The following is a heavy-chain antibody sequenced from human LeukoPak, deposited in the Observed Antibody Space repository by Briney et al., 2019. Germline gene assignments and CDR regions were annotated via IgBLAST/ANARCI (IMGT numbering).Heavy chain of an antibody. D-gene: IGHD1-26*01. V-gene: IGHV1-18*01. Sequence: ASVKVSCKASDYPFTEFGVSWVQQAPGQGLEWMGWISGYNSKTHYARKFQGRVTMTTDTSTTTAYMELRTLRSDDTAVYYCARVLLVEDSESHYFDHWGQGTLVTVTS. CDR1: DYPFTEFG. CDR2: ISGYNSKT. CDR3: ARVLLVEDSESHYFDH. J-gene: IGHJ4*02.